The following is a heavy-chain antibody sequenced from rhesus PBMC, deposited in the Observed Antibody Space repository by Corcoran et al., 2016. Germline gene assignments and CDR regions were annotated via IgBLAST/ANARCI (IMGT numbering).Heavy chain of an antibody. Sequence: QVQLQESGPGLVKPSETLSLTCAVSGGSISGYYYWRWIRQPPGKGLEWIGSLYGSGGSNYLNPSLKSRVTISRDTSKNQFSLKLSSVTAADTAVYYCARDIMVAGGFDYWGQGVLVTVSS. CDR2: LYGSGGSN. CDR1: GGSISGYYY. V-gene: IGHV4S14*01. CDR3: ARDIMVAGGFDY. J-gene: IGHJ4*01. D-gene: IGHD4-4*01.